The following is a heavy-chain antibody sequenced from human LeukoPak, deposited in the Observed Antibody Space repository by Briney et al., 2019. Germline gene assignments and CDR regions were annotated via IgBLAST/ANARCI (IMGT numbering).Heavy chain of an antibody. Sequence: SETLSLTCAVSGDSISSYYCSWIRQPPGKGLEWIGYIYYSGSTSYNPSLKSRVTISVDTSKNQFSLKLSSVTAADTAVYYCARAREKLLWFGELSPWGQGTLVTVSS. D-gene: IGHD3-10*01. CDR1: GDSISSYY. J-gene: IGHJ4*02. V-gene: IGHV4-59*01. CDR3: ARAREKLLWFGELSP. CDR2: IYYSGST.